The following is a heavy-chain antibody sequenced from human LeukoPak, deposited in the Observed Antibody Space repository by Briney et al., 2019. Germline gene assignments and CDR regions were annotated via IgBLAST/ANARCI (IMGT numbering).Heavy chain of an antibody. J-gene: IGHJ6*02. CDR3: AAEYYDIFTGSKYYFGMDV. Sequence: SCARQPRGEGVEWVSAISCSGARTYYAYSVKGRFTSSRDNSKHTLYHQMNTLRAEDTAVYYCAAEYYDIFTGSKYYFGMDVWGQGTTVPVSS. D-gene: IGHD3-9*01. CDR2: ISCSGART. V-gene: IGHV3-23*01.